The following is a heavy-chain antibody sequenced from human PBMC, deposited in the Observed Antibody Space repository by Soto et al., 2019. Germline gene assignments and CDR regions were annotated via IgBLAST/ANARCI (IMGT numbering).Heavy chain of an antibody. CDR1: GGSISSGGYS. Sequence: SETLSLTCAVYGGSISSGGYSWSWIRQPPGKGLEWIGYIYHSGSTYYNPSLKSRVTISVDRSKNQFSLKLSSVTAADTAVYYCARGNVVAIDYWGQGTLVTVSS. D-gene: IGHD2-21*01. CDR3: ARGNVVAIDY. CDR2: IYHSGST. V-gene: IGHV4-30-2*01. J-gene: IGHJ4*02.